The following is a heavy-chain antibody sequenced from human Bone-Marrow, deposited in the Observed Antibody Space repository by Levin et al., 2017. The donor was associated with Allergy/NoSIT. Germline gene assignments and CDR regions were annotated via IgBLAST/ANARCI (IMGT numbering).Heavy chain of an antibody. J-gene: IGHJ4*02. V-gene: IGHV3-74*01. CDR3: TPNYF. CDR2: INGDGSTT. CDR1: GFSFSVYW. Sequence: GESLKISCATSGFSFSVYWMHWVRQAPGKGMVWVSRINGDGSTTTYADSVKGRFTISRDNAKNTLYLQMNSLRAEDTAVYYCTPNYFWGQGTPVTVSS.